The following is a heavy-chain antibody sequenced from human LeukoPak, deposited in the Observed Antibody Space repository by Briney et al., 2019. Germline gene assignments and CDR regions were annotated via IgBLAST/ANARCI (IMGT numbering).Heavy chain of an antibody. CDR2: ISGSGGST. D-gene: IGHD6-13*01. V-gene: IGHV3-23*01. CDR3: AKDKTYRRAAAVDY. CDR1: GFTFSSYE. J-gene: IGHJ4*02. Sequence: GGSLRLSCAASGFTFSSYEMNWVRQAPGKGLEWVSAISGSGGSTYYADSVKGRFTISRDNSKNTLYLQMNSLRAEDTAVYYCAKDKTYRRAAAVDYWGQGTLVTVSS.